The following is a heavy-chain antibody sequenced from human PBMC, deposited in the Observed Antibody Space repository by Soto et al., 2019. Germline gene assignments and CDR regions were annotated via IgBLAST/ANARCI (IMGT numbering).Heavy chain of an antibody. Sequence: EVQLVESGGGLVQPGGSLRLSCAASGFTFSSYWMSWVRQAPGKGLEWVANIKQDGSEKYYVDSVKGRFTISRDNAKNSLYLQMNSLRAEDTAVYYCARGSFYDFWSGYPTYMYYYMDVWGKGTTVTVSS. V-gene: IGHV3-7*01. CDR2: IKQDGSEK. D-gene: IGHD3-3*01. J-gene: IGHJ6*03. CDR1: GFTFSSYW. CDR3: ARGSFYDFWSGYPTYMYYYMDV.